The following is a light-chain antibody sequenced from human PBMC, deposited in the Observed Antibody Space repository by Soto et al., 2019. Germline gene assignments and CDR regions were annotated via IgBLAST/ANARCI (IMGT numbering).Light chain of an antibody. CDR3: QQRSNWPPMFT. CDR2: DAS. Sequence: EIVLTQSPATLSLSPGERATLSCRASQSVSSYLAWYQQKPGQAPRLLIYDASNRATGIPARFSGSGSGTDFTPTISSLETEDFAVYYCQQRSNWPPMFTFGPGTKVDIK. J-gene: IGKJ3*01. CDR1: QSVSSY. V-gene: IGKV3-11*01.